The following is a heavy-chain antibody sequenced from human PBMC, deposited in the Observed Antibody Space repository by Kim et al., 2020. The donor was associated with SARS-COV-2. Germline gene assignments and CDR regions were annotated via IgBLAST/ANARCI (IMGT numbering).Heavy chain of an antibody. CDR1: GFTFSSYG. Sequence: GSLRLSCAASGFTFSSYGMHWVRQAPGKGLEWVAVIWYDGSNKYYADSVKGRFTISRDNSKNTLYLQMNSLRAEDTAVYYCAKDRAQYSSGWLDAFDIWGPGTMVTVSS. D-gene: IGHD6-19*01. J-gene: IGHJ3*02. CDR2: IWYDGSNK. V-gene: IGHV3-33*06. CDR3: AKDRAQYSSGWLDAFDI.